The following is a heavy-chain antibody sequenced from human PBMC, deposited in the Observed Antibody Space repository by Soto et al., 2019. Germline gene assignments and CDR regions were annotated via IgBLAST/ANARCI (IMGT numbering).Heavy chain of an antibody. CDR3: ARDQGSGYDSEGNWFEP. J-gene: IGHJ5*02. D-gene: IGHD5-12*01. V-gene: IGHV1-69*08. CDR1: GGTFSSYT. Sequence: QVQLVQSGAEVKKPGSSVKVSCKASGGTFSSYTISWVRQAPGQGLEWMGRIIPILGIANYAQKFQGRVTITADKSTSTAYMELSSLRSEDTAVYYCARDQGSGYDSEGNWFEPWGQGTLVTVSS. CDR2: IIPILGIA.